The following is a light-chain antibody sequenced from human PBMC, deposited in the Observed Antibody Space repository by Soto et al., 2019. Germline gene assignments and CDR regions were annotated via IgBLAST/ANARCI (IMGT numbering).Light chain of an antibody. V-gene: IGKV3-20*01. Sequence: EIVLTQSPGTLSLSPGERATLSCRASQSVSSSYLAWYQQNPGQAPRLLIYGASSRATGIPDRFSGSGSGTDFTLTIDRLEPEDFAVYYCQQYGSSPRTFGQGTKVDIK. J-gene: IGKJ1*01. CDR2: GAS. CDR3: QQYGSSPRT. CDR1: QSVSSSY.